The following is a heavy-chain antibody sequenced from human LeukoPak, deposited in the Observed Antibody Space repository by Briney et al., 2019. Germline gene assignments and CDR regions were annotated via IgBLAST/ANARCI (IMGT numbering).Heavy chain of an antibody. D-gene: IGHD3-3*01. Sequence: PSETLSLTCAVYGGSFSGYYWSWIRQPPGKGLEWIGEINHSGSTNYNPSLKSRVTISVDTSKNQFSLKLSSVTAADTAVYYCARGGFWSGYYYEEGHNNWLDPWGQGTLVTVSS. CDR2: INHSGST. CDR3: ARGGFWSGYYYEEGHNNWLDP. CDR1: GGSFSGYY. J-gene: IGHJ5*02. V-gene: IGHV4-34*01.